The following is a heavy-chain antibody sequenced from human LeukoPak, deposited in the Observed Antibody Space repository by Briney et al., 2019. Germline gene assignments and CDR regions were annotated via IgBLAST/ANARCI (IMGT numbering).Heavy chain of an antibody. Sequence: ASVKVSCKASGYTFTSYGISWVRQAPGQGLEWMGWISAYNGNTSYAQKLQGRVTMTTDTSTSTAYMELRSLRSDDTAVYYCARKLRFGGVFDYWGQGTLVTVSS. CDR2: ISAYNGNT. D-gene: IGHD3-16*01. CDR3: ARKLRFGGVFDY. V-gene: IGHV1-18*01. J-gene: IGHJ4*02. CDR1: GYTFTSYG.